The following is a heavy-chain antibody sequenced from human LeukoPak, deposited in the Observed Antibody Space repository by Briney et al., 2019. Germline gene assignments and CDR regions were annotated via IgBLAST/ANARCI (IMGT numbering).Heavy chain of an antibody. V-gene: IGHV4-59*08. Sequence: SETLSLTCTVSGGSISSYYWSWIRQPPGKGVEWIGYIYYSGSTNYNPSLKSRVTISVDTSKNQFSLKLSSVTAADTAVYYCARGRGLLVGAFDYWGQGTLVTVSS. CDR2: IYYSGST. CDR1: GGSISSYY. D-gene: IGHD1-26*01. J-gene: IGHJ4*02. CDR3: ARGRGLLVGAFDY.